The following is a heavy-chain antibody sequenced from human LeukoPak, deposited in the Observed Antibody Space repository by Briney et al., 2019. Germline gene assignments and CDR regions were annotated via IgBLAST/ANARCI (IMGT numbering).Heavy chain of an antibody. J-gene: IGHJ6*02. CDR1: GFTFSSYS. V-gene: IGHV3-21*01. CDR2: ISGSSSYI. D-gene: IGHD6-6*01. CDR3: GTGSSSAHYYGMDV. Sequence: GGSLTLSCAASGFTFSSYSMNWVRQAPGKGLGWVSSISGSSSYIYYADSVKGRFTISRDNAKNSLYLQMNSLRAEDTAVYYCGTGSSSAHYYGMDVWGQGTTVTVSS.